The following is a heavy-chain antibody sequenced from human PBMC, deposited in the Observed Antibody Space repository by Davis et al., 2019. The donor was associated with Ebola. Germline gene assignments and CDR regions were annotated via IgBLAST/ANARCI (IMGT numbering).Heavy chain of an antibody. V-gene: IGHV7-4-1*02. J-gene: IGHJ4*02. CDR2: ITTNTASP. CDR3: ARGMGELALN. CDR1: GYPFTYFA. D-gene: IGHD3-16*01. Sequence: ASVKVSCKASGYPFTYFAINWLRQAPGQRFEWLGWITTNTASPTYALGLSERFFFSLDTSVNTAFLQINNLRTEDTAIYYCARGMGELALNWGQGTLVTVSS.